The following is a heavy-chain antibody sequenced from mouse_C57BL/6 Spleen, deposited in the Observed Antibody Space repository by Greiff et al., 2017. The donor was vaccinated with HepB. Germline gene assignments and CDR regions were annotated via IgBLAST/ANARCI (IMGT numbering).Heavy chain of an antibody. J-gene: IGHJ1*03. Sequence: VQLQQSGAELVKPGASVKLSCKASGYTFTSYWMQWVKQRPGQGLEWIGEIDPSDSYTNYNQKFKGKATLTVDTSSSTAYMQLSSLTSEDSAVYYCARGLITTDWYFDVWGTGTTVTVSS. CDR3: ARGLITTDWYFDV. CDR2: IDPSDSYT. CDR1: GYTFTSYW. V-gene: IGHV1-50*01. D-gene: IGHD1-1*01.